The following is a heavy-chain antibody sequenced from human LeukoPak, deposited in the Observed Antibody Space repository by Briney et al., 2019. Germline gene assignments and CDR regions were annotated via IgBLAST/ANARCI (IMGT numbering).Heavy chain of an antibody. Sequence: GGSLRLSCAASGFTFSTYWMHWVRQAPGKGLVWVSRINGDGSSSTYADSVKGRFTISRDNAKNTLYLQMNSLRTEDTAVYYCARSHDSSVYPLDYWGQGTLVTVSS. CDR1: GFTFSTYW. CDR3: ARSHDSSVYPLDY. D-gene: IGHD3-22*01. V-gene: IGHV3-74*01. J-gene: IGHJ4*02. CDR2: INGDGSSS.